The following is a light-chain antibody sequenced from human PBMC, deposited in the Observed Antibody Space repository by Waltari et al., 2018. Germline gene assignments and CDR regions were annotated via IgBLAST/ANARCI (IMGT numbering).Light chain of an antibody. J-gene: IGLJ2*01. V-gene: IGLV1-40*01. Sequence: QSVLRQPPSVSGAPGQRVTISCAGNNSNIGADYEVHWYQQFPGTPPKLLIYGDANRASGVPGRFSGSKSGTSASLAITGLQAEDEADYFCLSYDSRLRSVVFGGGTMVTVL. CDR2: GDA. CDR1: NSNIGADYE. CDR3: LSYDSRLRSVV.